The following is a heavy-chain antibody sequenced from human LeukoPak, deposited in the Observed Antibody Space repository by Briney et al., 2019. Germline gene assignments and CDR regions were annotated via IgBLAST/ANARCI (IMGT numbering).Heavy chain of an antibody. CDR2: ISGSGGST. D-gene: IGHD3-3*01. Sequence: GGSLRLSCAASGFTFITYAMSWVRQAPGKGLEWVSAISGSGGSTYYADSVRGRFTISRDNSKNSLYLQMNSLRAGDTAVYYCARDESLGDLWSGYFDALDIWGQGTMVTVSS. V-gene: IGHV3-23*01. CDR1: GFTFITYA. CDR3: ARDESLGDLWSGYFDALDI. J-gene: IGHJ3*02.